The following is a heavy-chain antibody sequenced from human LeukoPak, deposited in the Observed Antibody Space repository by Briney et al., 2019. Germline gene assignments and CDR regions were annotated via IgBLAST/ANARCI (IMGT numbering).Heavy chain of an antibody. V-gene: IGHV1-8*03. CDR2: MSPDSGDT. CDR3: ARVRLRNGYNWFDP. J-gene: IGHJ5*02. Sequence: RGASVKVSCKASGYTFTDYYINWVRQAPGQGLEWMGWMSPDSGDTGYAHKFQGRVTITRNTSITTAYMELRSLTFEDTAVYYCARVRLRNGYNWFDPWGQGTLVTVSS. CDR1: GYTFTDYY. D-gene: IGHD3-3*01.